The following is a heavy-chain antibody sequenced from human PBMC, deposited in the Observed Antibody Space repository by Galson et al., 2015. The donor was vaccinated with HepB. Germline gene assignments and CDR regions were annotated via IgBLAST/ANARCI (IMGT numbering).Heavy chain of an antibody. CDR3: ASGDSSSWYGDFDN. Sequence: SLRLSCAASGFTFSTAYMSLFRQAPGKGLEWVGRITSKKDGETIDYAAPVKGRFIVSRDDSRNTLYLHMNRLKTEDTAVYYCASGDSSSWYGDFDNWGQGTLVTVSS. D-gene: IGHD6-13*01. V-gene: IGHV3-15*01. CDR1: GFTFSTAY. CDR2: ITSKKDGETI. J-gene: IGHJ4*02.